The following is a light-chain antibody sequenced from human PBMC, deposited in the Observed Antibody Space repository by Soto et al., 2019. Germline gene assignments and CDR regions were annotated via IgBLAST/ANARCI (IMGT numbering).Light chain of an antibody. J-gene: IGLJ3*02. CDR1: SGHSSYI. CDR3: ETWDSRPWV. V-gene: IGLV4-60*02. CDR2: LEGSGSY. Sequence: QSVLTQSSSASASLGSSVNLTCTLSSGHSSYIIAWHQQQPGKAPRYLMKLEGSGSYNKGSGVPDRFSGSSSGADRYLTISNLQFEDEADYYCETWDSRPWVFGGGTKLTVL.